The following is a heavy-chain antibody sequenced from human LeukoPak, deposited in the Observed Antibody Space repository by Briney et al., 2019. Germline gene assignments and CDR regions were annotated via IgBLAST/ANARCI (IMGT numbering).Heavy chain of an antibody. CDR1: GFTFSSYS. CDR2: ISSSSSYI. V-gene: IGHV3-21*01. J-gene: IGHJ5*02. Sequence: GGSLRLSCAASGFTFSSYSMNWVRQAPGKGLEWVSSISSSSSYIYYADSVKGRFTISRDNAKNSLYLQMNSLRAEDTAVYYCATQGIYGVSLHPWGQGTLVTVSS. CDR3: ATQGIYGVSLHP. D-gene: IGHD2-8*01.